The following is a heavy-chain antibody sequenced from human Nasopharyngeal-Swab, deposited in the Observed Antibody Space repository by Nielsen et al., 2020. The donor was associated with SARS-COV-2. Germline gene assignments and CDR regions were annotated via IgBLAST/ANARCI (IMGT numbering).Heavy chain of an antibody. Sequence: GESLKISCAASGFICSYYYISWIRQAPGKGLEWVSNISSSGSTIYYADSVKGRFTISRDNAKNSLYLQMNSLRAEDTAVYYCANHLPGTYYFDYWGQGTLVTVSS. CDR1: GFICSYYY. CDR2: ISSSGSTI. D-gene: IGHD3-10*01. CDR3: ANHLPGTYYFDY. V-gene: IGHV3-11*01. J-gene: IGHJ4*02.